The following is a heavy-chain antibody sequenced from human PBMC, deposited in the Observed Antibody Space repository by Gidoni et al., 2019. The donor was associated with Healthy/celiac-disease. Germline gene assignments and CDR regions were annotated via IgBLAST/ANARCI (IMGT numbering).Heavy chain of an antibody. J-gene: IGHJ4*02. Sequence: QVQLVESGGGVVQPGRSLSLSCPAPGFTFSSYGMHWVRQAPGKGLEWVAVISYDGSNKYYADSVKGRFTISRDNSKNTLYLQMNSLRAEDTAVYYCAKDLGYSGAFDYWGQGTLVTVSS. CDR1: GFTFSSYG. V-gene: IGHV3-30*18. CDR3: AKDLGYSGAFDY. D-gene: IGHD1-26*01. CDR2: ISYDGSNK.